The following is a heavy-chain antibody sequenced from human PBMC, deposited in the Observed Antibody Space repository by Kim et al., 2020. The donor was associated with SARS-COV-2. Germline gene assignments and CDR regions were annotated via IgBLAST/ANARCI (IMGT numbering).Heavy chain of an antibody. V-gene: IGHV3-43*02. Sequence: GGSLRLSCAASGFTFDDYAMHWVRQAPGKGLEWVSLISGDGGSTYYADSVKGRFTISRDNSKNSLYLQMNSLRTEDTALYYCALVVISGYDLGLDNSKKYGMDVWGQGTTVTVSS. CDR3: ALVVISGYDLGLDNSKKYGMDV. CDR2: ISGDGGST. J-gene: IGHJ6*02. CDR1: GFTFDDYA. D-gene: IGHD5-12*01.